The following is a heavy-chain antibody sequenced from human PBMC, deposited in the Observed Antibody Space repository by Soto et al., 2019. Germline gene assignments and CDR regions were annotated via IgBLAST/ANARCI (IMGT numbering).Heavy chain of an antibody. Sequence: PGGSLRVSCVGSGFTFSSYAMSWVRQAPGKGLEWVSAISGSGDSTYYADSVKGRFTISRDNSKNTLYLQMNRLRVEDTAVYYCAKDIMVLRVTNSYFYGMDVWCQGITVTVSS. CDR1: GFTFSSYA. CDR2: ISGSGDST. J-gene: IGHJ6*02. CDR3: AKDIMVLRVTNSYFYGMDV. V-gene: IGHV3-23*01. D-gene: IGHD3-10*01.